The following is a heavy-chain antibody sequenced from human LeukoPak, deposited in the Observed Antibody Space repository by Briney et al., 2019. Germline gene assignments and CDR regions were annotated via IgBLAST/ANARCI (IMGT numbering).Heavy chain of an antibody. J-gene: IGHJ5*02. D-gene: IGHD3-22*01. CDR1: GFTFSSYA. CDR2: ISGSGGST. V-gene: IGHV3-23*01. CDR3: AKDPISSGYYLISAWFDP. Sequence: GSLRLSCAASGFTFSSYAMSWVRQAPGKGLERVSAISGSGGSTYYADSVKGRFTISRDNSKNTLYLQMNSLRAEDTAVYYCAKDPISSGYYLISAWFDPWGQGTLVTVSS.